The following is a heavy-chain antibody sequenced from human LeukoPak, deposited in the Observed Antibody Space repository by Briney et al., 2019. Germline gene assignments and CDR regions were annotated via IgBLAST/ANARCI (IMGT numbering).Heavy chain of an antibody. CDR1: GFTFSSYA. D-gene: IGHD6-19*01. CDR3: AKAGIGVVGYFDY. J-gene: IGHJ4*02. V-gene: IGHV3-23*01. CDR2: IRGSGGGT. Sequence: GGSLRLSCAASGFTFSSYAMSWVRQAPGRGLEWVSTIRGSGGGTYYADSVKGRFTISRDNSKNTLYLQMNSLRDEDTALYYCAKAGIGVVGYFDYWGQGTLVTVSS.